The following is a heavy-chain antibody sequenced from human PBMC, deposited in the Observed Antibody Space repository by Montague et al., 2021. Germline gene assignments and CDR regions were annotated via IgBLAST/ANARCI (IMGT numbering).Heavy chain of an antibody. Sequence: SETLSLTCSVTGGSISEFYWCWIRQSQEKGLERNGNIYDSGTTNYNSSLTRRVTITADTSMNQISLNLRSVTAAAAAVYFCARRLGIRAPFDYWGQGTLVTVSS. CDR2: IYDSGTT. J-gene: IGHJ4*02. CDR3: ARRLGIRAPFDY. D-gene: IGHD7-27*01. V-gene: IGHV4-59*12. CDR1: GGSISEFY.